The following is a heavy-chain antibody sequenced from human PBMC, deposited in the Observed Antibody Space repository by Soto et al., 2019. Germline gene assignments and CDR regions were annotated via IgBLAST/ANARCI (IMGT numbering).Heavy chain of an antibody. V-gene: IGHV3-23*01. CDR1: GFTFSSYA. Sequence: GESLKISCAASGFTFSSYAMSWVRQAPGKGLEWVSAISGSGGSTYYADSVKGRFTISRDNSKNTLYLQMNSLRAEDTAVYYCAKPWAGFETTVTTSAYYYGMDVWGQGTTVTVSS. D-gene: IGHD4-17*01. J-gene: IGHJ6*02. CDR2: ISGSGGST. CDR3: AKPWAGFETTVTTSAYYYGMDV.